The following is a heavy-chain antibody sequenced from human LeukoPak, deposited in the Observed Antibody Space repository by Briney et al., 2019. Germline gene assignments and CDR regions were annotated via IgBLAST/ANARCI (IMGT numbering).Heavy chain of an antibody. J-gene: IGHJ4*02. D-gene: IGHD6-13*01. Sequence: PSETLSLTCTVSGGSISSSSDYWGWIRQPPGKGLEWIGSIYYSGSTYYNPSLKSRVTISVDTSKNQFSLKLSSVTAADTAVYYCARDPEGVGIAAAYWGQGTLVTISS. CDR1: GGSISSSSDY. CDR3: ARDPEGVGIAAAY. CDR2: IYYSGST. V-gene: IGHV4-39*07.